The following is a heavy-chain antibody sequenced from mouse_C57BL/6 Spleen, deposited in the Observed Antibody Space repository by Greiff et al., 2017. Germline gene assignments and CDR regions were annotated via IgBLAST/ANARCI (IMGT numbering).Heavy chain of an antibody. D-gene: IGHD4-1*01. CDR1: GFSLTSYG. CDR3: ARRSNWVHFDY. Sequence: VQLQQSGPGLVQPSPSLSITCTASGFSLTSYGVHWVRQSPGKGLEWLGVIWRGGSTDYNAAFISRLSISKDNSKGQVFFKMNSLQADDTAIYYCARRSNWVHFDYWGQGTTLTVSS. CDR2: IWRGGST. J-gene: IGHJ2*01. V-gene: IGHV2-2*01.